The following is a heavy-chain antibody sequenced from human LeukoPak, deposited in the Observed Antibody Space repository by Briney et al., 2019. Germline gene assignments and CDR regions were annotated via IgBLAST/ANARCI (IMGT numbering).Heavy chain of an antibody. CDR1: GYTFTYRY. Sequence: SVKVSCKASGYTFTYRYLHWVRQAPGQALEWMGWITPFNGNTNYAQKFQDGVTITRDRSMSTAYMELSSLRSEDTAMYYCASTARGYSYGYSGYYYYGMDVWGQGTTVTVSS. D-gene: IGHD5-18*01. CDR2: ITPFNGNT. V-gene: IGHV1-45*02. CDR3: ASTARGYSYGYSGYYYYGMDV. J-gene: IGHJ6*02.